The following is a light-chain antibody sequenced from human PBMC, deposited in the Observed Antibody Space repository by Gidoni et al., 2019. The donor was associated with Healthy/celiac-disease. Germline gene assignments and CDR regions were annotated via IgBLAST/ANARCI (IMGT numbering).Light chain of an antibody. CDR2: RNN. CDR1: SSHIGSNY. V-gene: IGLV1-47*01. CDR3: AAWDDSLSGPRV. Sequence: QSVLTQPPSAYGTPGQRVTISCSGSSSHIGSNYVYWYQQLPGTAPKLLIYRNNQRPSGVPDRFSGSKSGTSASLAISGLRSEDEADYYCAAWDDSLSGPRVFGGGTKLTVL. J-gene: IGLJ3*02.